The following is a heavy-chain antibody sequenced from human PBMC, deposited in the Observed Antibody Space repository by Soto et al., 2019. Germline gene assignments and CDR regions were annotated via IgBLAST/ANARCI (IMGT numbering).Heavy chain of an antibody. V-gene: IGHV4-39*01. CDR1: GDSISSSNYY. J-gene: IGHJ5*02. CDR3: ARTYTFNWFDP. CDR2: IYYSGST. Sequence: SETLSLTCTVSGDSISSSNYYWGWIRQPPGKGLEWIGNIYYSGSTYYNSSLKSRVTISVDTSKNQFSLKLSSVTAADTAVYFCARTYTFNWFDPWGQGTLGTVSS. D-gene: IGHD2-2*02.